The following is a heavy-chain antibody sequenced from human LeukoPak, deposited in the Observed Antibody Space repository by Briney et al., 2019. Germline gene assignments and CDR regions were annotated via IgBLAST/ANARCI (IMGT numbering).Heavy chain of an antibody. V-gene: IGHV4-31*03. D-gene: IGHD5-18*01. CDR1: GGSIKRGENY. CDR3: ARDANRYGTVDY. Sequence: SQTLSLTCTVSGGSIKRGENYWSWIRQHPGKGLEWIGYIYYSGSAYYNPSLKSRVTISVDTSKNQFSLKVNSVTAADTAVYYCARDANRYGTVDYWGQGTLVTVSS. J-gene: IGHJ4*02. CDR2: IYYSGSA.